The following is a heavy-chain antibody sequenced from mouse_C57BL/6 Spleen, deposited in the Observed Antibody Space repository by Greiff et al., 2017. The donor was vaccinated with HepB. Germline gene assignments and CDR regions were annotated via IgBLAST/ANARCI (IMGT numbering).Heavy chain of an antibody. Sequence: EVQGVESGPELVKPGASVKISCKASGYSFTGYYMHWVKQSSEKSLEWIGEINPSTGGTSYNQKFKGKATLTVDKSSSTAYMQLKSRTSEDSAVYYCARLGSSYWYFDVWGTGTTVTVSS. J-gene: IGHJ1*03. CDR1: GYSFTGYY. V-gene: IGHV1-43*01. CDR3: ARLGSSYWYFDV. CDR2: INPSTGGT. D-gene: IGHD1-1*01.